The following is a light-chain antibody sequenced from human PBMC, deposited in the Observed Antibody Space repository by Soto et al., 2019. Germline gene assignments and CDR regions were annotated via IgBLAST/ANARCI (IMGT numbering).Light chain of an antibody. CDR2: LNSDGSH. J-gene: IGLJ2*01. CDR1: SGHSRYD. V-gene: IGLV4-69*02. Sequence: QAVVTQSPSASASLGASVKLTCTLSSGHSRYDIAWHQQQPEKGPRYLMRLNSDGSHSKGDGIPDRFSGSSSGAERYLTISSLQSEDEADYYCQTWGTGISFGGGTKLTVL. CDR3: QTWGTGIS.